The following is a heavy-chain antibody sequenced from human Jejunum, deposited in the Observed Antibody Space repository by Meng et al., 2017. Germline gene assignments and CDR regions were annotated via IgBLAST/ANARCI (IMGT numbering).Heavy chain of an antibody. J-gene: IGHJ4*02. CDR1: GLPFSDYF. CDR3: TGGRGGSAPSDY. V-gene: IGHV3-72*01. Sequence: GESLKISCAVSGLPFSDYFMDWVRQAPGKGLEWIARSRNKARGYTTEYVASVKDRFTISRDDSKNSLFLQMNSLRIEDPAMYFCTGGRGGSAPSDYWGQGTRVTVSS. CDR2: SRNKARGYTT. D-gene: IGHD1-26*01.